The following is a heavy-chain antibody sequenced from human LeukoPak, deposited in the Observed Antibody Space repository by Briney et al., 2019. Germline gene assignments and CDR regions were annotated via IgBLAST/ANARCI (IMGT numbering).Heavy chain of an antibody. CDR3: ASHYFDY. CDR2: TYYRSKWYN. Sequence: SQTLSLTCAISGDNVSSNSGSWHWIRQSPSRGLEWLGRTYYRSKWYNEYALSVKSRTTINVDTSKNQFTLQLNSVTPEDTAVYYCASHYFDYWGQGTLVTVSS. V-gene: IGHV6-1*01. J-gene: IGHJ4*02. CDR1: GDNVSSNSGS.